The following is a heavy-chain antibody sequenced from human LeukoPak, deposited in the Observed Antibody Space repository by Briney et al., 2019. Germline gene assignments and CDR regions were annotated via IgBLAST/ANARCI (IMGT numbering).Heavy chain of an antibody. Sequence: GGSLRLSCAASGFTFSSYSMNWVRQAPGKGLEWVSSISSSSSYIYYAGSVKGRFTISRDNAKNSLYLQMNSLRAEDTAVYHCASGITYYDFWSGRDYWGQGTLVTVSS. V-gene: IGHV3-21*01. CDR3: ASGITYYDFWSGRDY. CDR2: ISSSSSYI. CDR1: GFTFSSYS. J-gene: IGHJ4*02. D-gene: IGHD3-3*01.